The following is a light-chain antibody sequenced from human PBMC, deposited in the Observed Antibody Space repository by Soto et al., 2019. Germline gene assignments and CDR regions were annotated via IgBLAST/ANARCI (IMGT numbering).Light chain of an antibody. CDR1: QYIHNY. Sequence: DIQMTQSPSTLSASVGDRVTITCRASQYIHNYLAWYQQKPGEAPKLLIYEAANLESGVPSRFSGSGTGTEFTLIISSLQPDDCSTSYCQQSNNYPWTFGQGTRVEI. J-gene: IGKJ1*01. CDR3: QQSNNYPWT. V-gene: IGKV1-5*03. CDR2: EAA.